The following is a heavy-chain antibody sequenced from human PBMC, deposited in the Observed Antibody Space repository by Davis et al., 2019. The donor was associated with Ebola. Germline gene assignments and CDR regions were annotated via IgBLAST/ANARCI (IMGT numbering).Heavy chain of an antibody. J-gene: IGHJ3*02. V-gene: IGHV1-18*01. D-gene: IGHD1-26*01. CDR1: GYSFKNYA. CDR3: ARTSIVGTTTTASDI. Sequence: ASVKVSCKASGYSFKNYAISWVRQAPGQGLEWMGWISAYNGNTNYAQKVQGRVTMTTDTSTGTAYLDLRSLRSDDTAVYFCARTSIVGTTTTASDIWGQGTWVTVSS. CDR2: ISAYNGNT.